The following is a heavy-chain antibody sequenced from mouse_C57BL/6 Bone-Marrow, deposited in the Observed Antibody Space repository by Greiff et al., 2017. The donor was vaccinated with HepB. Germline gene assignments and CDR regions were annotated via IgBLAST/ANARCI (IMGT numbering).Heavy chain of an antibody. CDR2: IYPGSGNT. Sequence: VQLQQSGAELVRPGASVKLSCKASGYTFTDYYINWVKQRPGQGLEWIARIYPGSGNTYYNEKFKGKATLTAEKSSSTAYMQLSSLTSEDSAVYFCARYDYEESAMDYWGQGTSVTVSS. CDR3: ARYDYEESAMDY. V-gene: IGHV1-76*01. D-gene: IGHD2-4*01. J-gene: IGHJ4*01. CDR1: GYTFTDYY.